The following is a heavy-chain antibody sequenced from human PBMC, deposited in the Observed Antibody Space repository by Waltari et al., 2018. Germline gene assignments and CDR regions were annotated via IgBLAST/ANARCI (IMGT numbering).Heavy chain of an antibody. CDR2: IYHSGST. J-gene: IGHJ4*02. CDR1: GYSISSGYY. Sequence: QVQLQESGPGLVKPSETLSLTCAVSGYSISSGYYWGWIRQPPGKGLEWIGSIYHSGSTYYNPSLKSRVTISVDTSKNQFSLKLSSVTAADTAVYYRARGRIVGATHVDYWGQGTLVTVSS. D-gene: IGHD1-26*01. V-gene: IGHV4-38-2*01. CDR3: ARGRIVGATHVDY.